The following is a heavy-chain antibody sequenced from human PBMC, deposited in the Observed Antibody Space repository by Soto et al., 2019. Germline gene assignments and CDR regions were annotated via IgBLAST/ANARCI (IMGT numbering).Heavy chain of an antibody. Sequence: GGSLRLSCSASGFTFSSYAMHWVRQAPGKGLEYVSAISSNGGSTYYADSVKGRFTISRDNSKNTLYLQMISLIAEDTAVYYCVKPHIAVAGTFDYWGQGTLVTVSS. J-gene: IGHJ4*02. CDR3: VKPHIAVAGTFDY. CDR1: GFTFSSYA. V-gene: IGHV3-64D*08. D-gene: IGHD6-19*01. CDR2: ISSNGGST.